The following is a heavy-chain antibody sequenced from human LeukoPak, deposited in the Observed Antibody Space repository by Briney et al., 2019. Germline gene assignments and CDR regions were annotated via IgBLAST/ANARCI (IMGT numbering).Heavy chain of an antibody. V-gene: IGHV3-13*01. Sequence: GGSLRLSCAASGFTFSDYDMHWVRQATGKGLEWVSAIGTAGDTYYTGSVKGRFTISRENAKNSLYLQMNSLRAGDTAVYYCARDWLYSSGWYLDYWGQGTLVTVSS. CDR2: IGTAGDT. CDR3: ARDWLYSSGWYLDY. J-gene: IGHJ4*02. CDR1: GFTFSDYD. D-gene: IGHD6-19*01.